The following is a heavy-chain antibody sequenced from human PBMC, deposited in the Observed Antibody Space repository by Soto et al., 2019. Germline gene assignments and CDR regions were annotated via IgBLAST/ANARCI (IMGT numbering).Heavy chain of an antibody. CDR2: ISAYNGNT. CDR1: GYTFTSYG. J-gene: IGHJ6*02. Sequence: ASVKVSCKASGYTFTSYGISWVRQAPGQGLEWMGWISAYNGNTNYAQKFQGRVTMTTDASTSTAYMELSSLRSDDTAVYYCARCFVVNAIRYYYGMDVWGQGTTVTVSS. CDR3: ARCFVVNAIRYYYGMDV. D-gene: IGHD2-21*01. V-gene: IGHV1-18*04.